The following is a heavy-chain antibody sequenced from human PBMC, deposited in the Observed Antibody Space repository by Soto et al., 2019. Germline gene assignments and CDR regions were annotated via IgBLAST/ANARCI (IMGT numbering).Heavy chain of an antibody. CDR1: GASISSNIYY. J-gene: IGHJ5*02. D-gene: IGHD4-17*01. CDR3: ARHSHEDHRDPNWFDP. Sequence: QVQLQESGPGLVKPSETLSLTCTVSGASISSNIYYWGWIRQPPGKGLEWIGSIYYTGNTFYNPSLKSRVTLSVDTSENQFSLRLFPVTAADTAVYYCARHSHEDHRDPNWFDPWGQGTLVTVSS. V-gene: IGHV4-39*01. CDR2: IYYTGNT.